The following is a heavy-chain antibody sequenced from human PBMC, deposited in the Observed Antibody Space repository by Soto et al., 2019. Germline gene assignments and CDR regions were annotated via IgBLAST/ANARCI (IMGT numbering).Heavy chain of an antibody. CDR3: ARGYSSSSAALDY. Sequence: QVQLVESGGGVVQPGRSLRLSCAASGFTFSSYAIHWVRQAPGKGLEWVAIISYDGSNKYYADSVKGRFTISRDNPENTLYLHMNNLRAEDTAVYYCARGYSSSSAALDYWGQGTLVIVSA. CDR2: ISYDGSNK. CDR1: GFTFSSYA. V-gene: IGHV3-30-3*01. D-gene: IGHD6-13*01. J-gene: IGHJ4*02.